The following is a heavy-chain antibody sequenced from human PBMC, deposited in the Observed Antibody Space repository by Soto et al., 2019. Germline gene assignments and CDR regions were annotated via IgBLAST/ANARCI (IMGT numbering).Heavy chain of an antibody. CDR1: GGSISSYD. Sequence: PSETLSLTCTVSGGSISSYDWSWIRQPPEKGLEWIGYISYSGSTNYNPSLKSRVTISADTSKNQFSLKLSSVTAADTAMYYCARVRVAVAGLDYWGQGIXVTVSS. CDR2: ISYSGST. J-gene: IGHJ4*02. V-gene: IGHV4-59*01. CDR3: ARVRVAVAGLDY. D-gene: IGHD6-19*01.